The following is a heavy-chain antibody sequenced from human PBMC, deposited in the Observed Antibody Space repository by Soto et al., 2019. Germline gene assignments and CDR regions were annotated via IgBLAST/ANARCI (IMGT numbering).Heavy chain of an antibody. CDR3: ASESWFDP. J-gene: IGHJ5*02. CDR1: GFTFDDYA. CDR2: ISWNSGSI. Sequence: EVQLVESVGGLVQPGRSLRLSCAASGFTFDDYAMHWVRQAPGKGLEWVSGISWNSGSIGYADSVKGRFTISRDNAKNSLYLQMNSLRAEDTALYYCASESWFDPWGQGTLVTVSS. V-gene: IGHV3-9*01.